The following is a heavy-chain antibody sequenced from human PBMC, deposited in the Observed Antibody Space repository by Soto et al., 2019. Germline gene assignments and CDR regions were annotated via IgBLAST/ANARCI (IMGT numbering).Heavy chain of an antibody. CDR2: ISSTGGST. D-gene: IGHD3-3*01. CDR1: RFTFSNYA. Sequence: GGSLRLSCAASRFTFSNYAMSWVRHAPGKGLEWVSGISSTGGSTYYADSVKGRFTISRDNSKNTLDLQMSSLRAEDTAIYYCARAHDYDFWSGFLFYGMDVWGQGTTVTVSS. J-gene: IGHJ6*02. CDR3: ARAHDYDFWSGFLFYGMDV. V-gene: IGHV3-23*01.